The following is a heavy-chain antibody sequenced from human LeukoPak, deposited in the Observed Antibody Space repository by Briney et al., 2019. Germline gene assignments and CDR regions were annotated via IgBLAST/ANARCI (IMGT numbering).Heavy chain of an antibody. CDR1: GFTFDDFA. J-gene: IGHJ4*02. CDR3: ARGYSYGYYFDY. Sequence: GGSLRLSCSASGFTFDDFAMSWVRQAPGKGLEWVSVMDGSGSLTHYADSVKGRFTISRDNSKNTLYLQMNSLRAEDTAVYYCARGYSYGYYFDYWGQGTLVTVSS. D-gene: IGHD5-18*01. CDR2: MDGSGSLT. V-gene: IGHV3-23*01.